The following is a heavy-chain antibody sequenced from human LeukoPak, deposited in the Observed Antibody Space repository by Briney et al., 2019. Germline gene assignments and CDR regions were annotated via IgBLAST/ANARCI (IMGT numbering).Heavy chain of an antibody. J-gene: IGHJ4*02. CDR2: IWYDGTNK. CDR3: AKEVGVTTRGSFAY. D-gene: IGHD1-26*01. V-gene: IGHV3-33*06. CDR1: GFSFSSYG. Sequence: GRSLRLSCAASGFSFSSYGMHWVRQAPGKGLEWVAVIWYDGTNKYYADSVKGRFTISRDNSKNTLYLQMNSLRDEDTAVYYCAKEVGVTTRGSFAYWGQGTLVTVSS.